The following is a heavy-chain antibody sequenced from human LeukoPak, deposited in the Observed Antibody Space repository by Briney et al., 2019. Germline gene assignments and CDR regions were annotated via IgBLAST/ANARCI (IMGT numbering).Heavy chain of an antibody. CDR3: ARHSRSGYIGYENAFDI. D-gene: IGHD5-12*01. J-gene: IGHJ3*02. Sequence: ETLSLTCTVSGDSISSSSYCWDWIRQPPGKGLEWIGNIYNSANTHYNPSLKTRITMSVDTSKNQFSLKLNSVTAADTGIYYCARHSRSGYIGYENAFDIWGQGTMVTVSS. CDR1: GDSISSSSYC. V-gene: IGHV4-39*01. CDR2: IYNSANT.